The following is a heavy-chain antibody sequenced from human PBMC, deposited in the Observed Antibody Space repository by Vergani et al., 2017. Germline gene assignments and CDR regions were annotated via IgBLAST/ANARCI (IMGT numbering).Heavy chain of an antibody. CDR2: INHSGST. CDR1: GGSFSGYY. CDR3: AGHLSLYYYMDV. V-gene: IGHV4-34*01. J-gene: IGHJ6*03. Sequence: QVQLQQWGAGLLKPSETLSLTCAVYGGSFSGYYWSWIRQPPGKGLEWIGEINHSGSTYYNPSLKSRVTISVDRSKNQFSLKLSSVTAADTAVYYCAGHLSLYYYMDVWGKGP.